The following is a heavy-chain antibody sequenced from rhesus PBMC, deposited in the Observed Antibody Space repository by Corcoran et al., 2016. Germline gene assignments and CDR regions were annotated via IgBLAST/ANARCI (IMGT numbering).Heavy chain of an antibody. CDR2: IPGSGGST. Sequence: QVQLQESGPGLVKPSETLSLTCAVSGGSISSKYWSWIRQPPGKGLEWIGRIPGSGGSTNNNPSVRSRVTISTATSKNQFSLKLSSVSAAETAVYYCARERCSGSGCYPYYFDYWGQGVLVTVSS. J-gene: IGHJ4*01. CDR1: GGSISSKY. D-gene: IGHD2-21*01. V-gene: IGHV4-160*01. CDR3: ARERCSGSGCYPYYFDY.